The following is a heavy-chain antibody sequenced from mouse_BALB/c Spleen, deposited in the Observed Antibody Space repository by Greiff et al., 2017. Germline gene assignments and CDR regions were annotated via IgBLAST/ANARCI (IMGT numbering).Heavy chain of an antibody. J-gene: IGHJ2*01. D-gene: IGHD2-2*01. CDR2: IYPGDGDT. CDR3: AREGGLRRGGFDY. V-gene: IGHV1-87*01. Sequence: QVQLKESGTVLARPGASVKMSCKASGYSFTSYWMHWVKQRPGQGLEWIGAIYPGDGDTRYTQKFKGKATLTADKSSSTAYMQLSSLASEDSAVYYCAREGGLRRGGFDYWGQGTTLTVSS. CDR1: GYSFTSYW.